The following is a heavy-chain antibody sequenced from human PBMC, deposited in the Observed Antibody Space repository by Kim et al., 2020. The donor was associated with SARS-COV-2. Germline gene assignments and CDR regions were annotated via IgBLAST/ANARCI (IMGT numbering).Heavy chain of an antibody. CDR3: ARDLTITYSSSSRGYFQH. Sequence: SVKVSCKASGGTFSSYAISWVRQAPGQGLEWMGGIIPIFGTANYAQKFQGRVTITADESTSTAYMELSSLRSEDTAVYYCARDLTITYSSSSRGYFQHWGQGTLVTVSS. V-gene: IGHV1-69*13. CDR2: IIPIFGTA. CDR1: GGTFSSYA. D-gene: IGHD6-13*01. J-gene: IGHJ1*01.